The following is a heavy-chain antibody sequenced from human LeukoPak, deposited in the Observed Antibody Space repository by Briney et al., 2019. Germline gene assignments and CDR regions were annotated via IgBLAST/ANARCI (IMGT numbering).Heavy chain of an antibody. CDR3: AKDGGYCSGNNCPNWFDP. CDR2: ISYDGTNT. J-gene: IGHJ5*02. CDR1: GFSFNSYG. Sequence: GRSLRLSCAASGFSFNSYGLHWVRQAPGKGLEWVAHISYDGTNTYYADSVKGRFTISRDSSNNTLYLQMNSLRAEDTAVYYCAKDGGYCSGNNCPNWFDPWGQGTLVTVSS. D-gene: IGHD2-15*01. V-gene: IGHV3-30*18.